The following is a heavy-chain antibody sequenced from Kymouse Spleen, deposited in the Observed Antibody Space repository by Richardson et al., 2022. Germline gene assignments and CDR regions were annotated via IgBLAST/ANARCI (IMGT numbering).Heavy chain of an antibody. CDR3: ARGSWNYFYYYYGMDV. Sequence: EVQLVESGGGLVQPGGSLRLSCAASGFTFSDHYMDWVRQAPGKGLEWVGRTRNKANSYTTEYAASVKGRFTISRDDSKNSLYLQMNSLKTEDTAVYYCARGSWNYFYYYYGMDVWGQGTTVTVSS. J-gene: IGHJ6*02. CDR2: TRNKANSYTT. CDR1: GFTFSDHY. V-gene: IGHV3-72*01. D-gene: IGHD1-7*01.